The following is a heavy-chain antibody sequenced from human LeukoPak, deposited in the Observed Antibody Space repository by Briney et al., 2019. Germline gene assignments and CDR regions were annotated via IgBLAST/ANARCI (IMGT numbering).Heavy chain of an antibody. V-gene: IGHV3-15*01. CDR3: TTDLSRISYYYYYGMDV. J-gene: IGHJ6*02. CDR2: IKSKTDGGTT. Sequence: GGSLRLSCAASGFTFSNAWMSWVRQAPGKGLEWVGRIKSKTDGGTTDYAAPVKGRFTISRDDSKNTLYLQMNSLKTEGTAVYYCTTDLSRISYYYYYGMDVWGQGTTVTVSS. CDR1: GFTFSNAW.